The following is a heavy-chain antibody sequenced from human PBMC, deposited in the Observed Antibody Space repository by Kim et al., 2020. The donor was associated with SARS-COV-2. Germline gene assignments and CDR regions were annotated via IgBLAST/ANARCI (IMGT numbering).Heavy chain of an antibody. CDR3: AKTFVSSWYFDY. V-gene: IGHV3-23*01. D-gene: IGHD6-13*01. J-gene: IGHJ4*02. Sequence: GGSLRLSCAASGFTFSGYAMSWVRQAPGKGLEWVSIISDSGGRTYYTDSVKGRFTISRDNSKDTLYLQMNSLRAEDTAVFYCAKTFVSSWYFDYWGQGTL. CDR1: GFTFSGYA. CDR2: ISDSGGRT.